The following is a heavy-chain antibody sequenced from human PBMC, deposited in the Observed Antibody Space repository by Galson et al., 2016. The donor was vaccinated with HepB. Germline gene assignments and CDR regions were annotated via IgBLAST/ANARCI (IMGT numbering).Heavy chain of an antibody. CDR1: GFTFSTYV. CDR3: AKESGLWNVKTDFDY. CDR2: ISGDGHST. D-gene: IGHD1-1*01. J-gene: IGHJ4*02. Sequence: SLRLSCAASGFTFSTYVMSWVRQAPGKGLEWVSGISGDGHSTYYADSVKGRFTISRDNSKNTLYLQMNSLRADDTAVYYCAKESGLWNVKTDFDYWGQGTVVTVSS. V-gene: IGHV3-23*01.